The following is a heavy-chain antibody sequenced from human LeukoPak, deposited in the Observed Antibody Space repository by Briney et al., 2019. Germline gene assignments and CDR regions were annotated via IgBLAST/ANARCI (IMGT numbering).Heavy chain of an antibody. J-gene: IGHJ3*02. D-gene: IGHD5-18*01. CDR1: GGSISSGGYS. CDR2: IYHSGST. CDR3: VRGYSSGAFDI. Sequence: PSQTLSLTCAVSGGSISSGGYSWSWIRQPPGKGLEWIGYIYHSGSTYYNPSLKSRVTISVDTSKNQFSLKLSSVTAADTAVYYCVRGYSSGAFDIWGQGTMVTVSS. V-gene: IGHV4-30-2*02.